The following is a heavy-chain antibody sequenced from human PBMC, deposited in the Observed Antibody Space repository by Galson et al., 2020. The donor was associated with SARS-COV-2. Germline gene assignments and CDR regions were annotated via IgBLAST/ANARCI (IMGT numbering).Heavy chain of an antibody. CDR3: ALTTSSGYFYGMRGAHGFDI. CDR1: GLIFSSYG. CDR2: ISYDGSDN. J-gene: IGHJ3*02. D-gene: IGHD3-22*01. V-gene: IGHV3-30*03. Sequence: GGSLRLSCAASGLIFSSYGMHWVRQAPGKGLEWVAVISYDGSDNYYADSVTGRLTISRDNSKNTLYLQMNSLRAEDTAVYYCALTTSSGYFYGMRGAHGFDIWGQGTMVTVSS.